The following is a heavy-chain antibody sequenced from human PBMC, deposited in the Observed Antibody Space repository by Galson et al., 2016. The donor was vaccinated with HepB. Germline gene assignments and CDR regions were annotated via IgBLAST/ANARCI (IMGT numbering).Heavy chain of an antibody. Sequence: TLSLTCSVSGTSISSGSYYWSWIRQPAGKGLEWIGRISASGSTNYHPSLWSRVTISVDTSNNQFSLKLNSVTAADTAVYYCATDMSSYQFEYWGQGNLVTVSS. V-gene: IGHV4-61*02. CDR1: GTSISSGSYY. CDR2: ISASGST. D-gene: IGHD3-10*01. J-gene: IGHJ4*02. CDR3: ATDMSSYQFEY.